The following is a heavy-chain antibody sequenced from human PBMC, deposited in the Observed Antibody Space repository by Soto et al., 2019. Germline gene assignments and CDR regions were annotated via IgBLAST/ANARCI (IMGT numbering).Heavy chain of an antibody. J-gene: IGHJ4*02. V-gene: IGHV3-23*01. D-gene: IGHD6-19*01. CDR3: ARAIAVGSTSLDY. CDR2: ITDTGGDS. CDR1: GITFGSRA. Sequence: GGSLRLSCVASGITFGSRAMSWVRQTPGEGLEWVSTITDTGGDSKYADSVRGRFTISRGNAKNSLYLQMDSLRDEDTAVYFCARAIAVGSTSLDYWGLGTRVTVSS.